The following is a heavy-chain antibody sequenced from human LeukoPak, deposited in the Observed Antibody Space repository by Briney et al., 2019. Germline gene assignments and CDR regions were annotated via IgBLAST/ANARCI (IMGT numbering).Heavy chain of an antibody. V-gene: IGHV3-48*03. CDR3: AKGYYYGVDY. J-gene: IGHJ4*02. CDR2: ISSSGSTI. D-gene: IGHD3-22*01. CDR1: GFTFSSYE. Sequence: GGSLRLSCAASGFTFSSYEMNWVRQAPGKGLEWVSYISSSGSTIYYADSVKGRFTISRDNSKNTLYLQMNSLRAEDTAVYYCAKGYYYGVDYWGQGTLVTVSS.